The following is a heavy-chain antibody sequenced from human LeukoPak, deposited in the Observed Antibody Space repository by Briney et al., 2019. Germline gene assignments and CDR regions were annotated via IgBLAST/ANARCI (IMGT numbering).Heavy chain of an antibody. V-gene: IGHV1-46*02. CDR1: GYTFNNHY. CDR3: ARGEIVGATKLKIMPDY. Sequence: GASVKVSCKASGYTFNNHYMYWVRQAPGQGLEWMGVINPSGGSTSYAQKFQGRVTMTRDTSISTAYMELSRLRSDDTAVYYCARGEIVGATKLKIMPDYWGQGTLVTVSS. CDR2: INPSGGST. D-gene: IGHD1-26*01. J-gene: IGHJ4*02.